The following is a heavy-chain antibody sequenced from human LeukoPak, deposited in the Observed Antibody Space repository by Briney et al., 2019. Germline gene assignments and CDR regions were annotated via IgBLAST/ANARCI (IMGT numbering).Heavy chain of an antibody. V-gene: IGHV4-39*01. CDR3: ARLRGTMIVVVSWGAFDI. CDR1: GGSISSSSYY. D-gene: IGHD3-22*01. J-gene: IGHJ3*02. CDR2: IYYSGST. Sequence: PSETLSLTCTVSGGSISSSSYYWGWIRQPPGKGLEWIGSIYYSGSTYYNPSLKSRVTISVDTSKNQFSLKLSSVTAADTAVYYCARLRGTMIVVVSWGAFDIWGQGTMVTVSS.